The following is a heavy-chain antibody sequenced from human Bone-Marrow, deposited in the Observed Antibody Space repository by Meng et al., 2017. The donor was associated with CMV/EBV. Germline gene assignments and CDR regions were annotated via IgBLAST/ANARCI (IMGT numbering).Heavy chain of an antibody. Sequence: SETLSLTCAVYGGSFSGYYWSWIRQPPGKGLEWIGEINQSGSTNCNPTLKSRVTISIDTSKNHFSLNLTSVTAADTAVYYCARKDYYDISGHAFDIWGQGTMVTV. D-gene: IGHD3-22*01. J-gene: IGHJ3*02. V-gene: IGHV4-34*01. CDR3: ARKDYYDISGHAFDI. CDR1: GGSFSGYY. CDR2: INQSGST.